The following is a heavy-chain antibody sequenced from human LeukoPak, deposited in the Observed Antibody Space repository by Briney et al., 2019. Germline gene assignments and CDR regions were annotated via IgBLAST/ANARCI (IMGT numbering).Heavy chain of an antibody. V-gene: IGHV1-2*02. CDR1: GYTFTGYY. CDR2: INPNSGGT. Sequence: ASVKVSCKASGYTFTGYYMHWVRQAPGQGLEWMGWINPNSGGTNYAQKFQGRVTMTRDTSISTAYMELSRLRSDDTAVYYCALYNWNSKRDLDYWGQGTLVTVSS. D-gene: IGHD1-7*01. J-gene: IGHJ4*02. CDR3: ALYNWNSKRDLDY.